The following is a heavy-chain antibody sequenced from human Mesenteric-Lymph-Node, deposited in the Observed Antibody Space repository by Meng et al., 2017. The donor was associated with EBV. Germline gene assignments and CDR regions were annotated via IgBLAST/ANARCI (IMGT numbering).Heavy chain of an antibody. CDR2: ISYDGSQK. D-gene: IGHD6-19*01. J-gene: IGHJ5*02. CDR3: VRGYSSGWFDP. V-gene: IGHV3-30-3*01. Sequence: VPLWESGGVGLQPRRPLRLSCGPSGFTVSTYTTHWVRQAPGKGLEWVAIISYDGSQKYYANSVKGRFTISRDNAKNSLFLQMNSLQVDDTAVYYCVRGYSSGWFDPWGQGTLVTVSS. CDR1: GFTVSTYT.